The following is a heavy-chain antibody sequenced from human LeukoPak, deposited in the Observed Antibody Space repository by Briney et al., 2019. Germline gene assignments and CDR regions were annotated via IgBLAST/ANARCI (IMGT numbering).Heavy chain of an antibody. CDR2: IYHSGST. CDR3: ARGRYSSGWYCLDY. CDR1: GGSISSGGYS. V-gene: IGHV4-30-2*01. Sequence: SQTLSLTCAVSGGSISSGGYSWSWIRQPPGKGQEWIGYIYHSGSTYYNPSLKSRVTISVDRSKNQFSLKLSSVTAADTAVYYCARGRYSSGWYCLDYWGQGTLVTVSS. D-gene: IGHD6-19*01. J-gene: IGHJ4*02.